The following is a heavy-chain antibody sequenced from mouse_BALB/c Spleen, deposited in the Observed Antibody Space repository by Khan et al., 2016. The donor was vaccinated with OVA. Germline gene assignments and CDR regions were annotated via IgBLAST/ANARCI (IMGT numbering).Heavy chain of an antibody. D-gene: IGHD2-5*01. J-gene: IGHJ2*01. V-gene: IGHV5-6*01. Sequence: EVELVESGGDLVKPGGSLKLSCAASGFTFSSFGMSWIRQTLDKRLEWVATISSGGSYTYYPDSVKGRFTISRDNAKNTLYLQMSSLKSAVTAMYYCARQYSNSFFEYWGQGTTLTVSS. CDR1: GFTFSSFG. CDR2: ISSGGSYT. CDR3: ARQYSNSFFEY.